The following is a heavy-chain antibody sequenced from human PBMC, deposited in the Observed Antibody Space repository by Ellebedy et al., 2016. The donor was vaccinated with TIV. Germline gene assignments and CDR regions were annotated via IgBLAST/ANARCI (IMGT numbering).Heavy chain of an antibody. CDR3: AKEDYGSGSYLFDY. V-gene: IGHV3-30*18. CDR2: ISYDGSNK. J-gene: IGHJ4*02. CDR1: GFTFSSYG. Sequence: GESLKISXAASGFTFSSYGMHWVRQAPGKGLEWVAVISYDGSNKYYADSVKGRFTISRDNSKNTLYLQMNSLRAEDTAVYYCAKEDYGSGSYLFDYWGLGTLVTVSS. D-gene: IGHD3-10*01.